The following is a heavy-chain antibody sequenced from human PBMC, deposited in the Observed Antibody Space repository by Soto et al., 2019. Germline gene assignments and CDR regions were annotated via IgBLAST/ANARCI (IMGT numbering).Heavy chain of an antibody. Sequence: PSETLSLTCTVSGGSISSYYWSWIRQPPGKGLEWIGYIYYSGSTNYNPSLKSRVTISVDTSKNQSSLKLSSVTAADTAVYYCARTGLDYYDSSGYPYYFDYWGQGTLVTVSS. J-gene: IGHJ4*02. CDR1: GGSISSYY. CDR2: IYYSGST. D-gene: IGHD3-22*01. CDR3: ARTGLDYYDSSGYPYYFDY. V-gene: IGHV4-59*01.